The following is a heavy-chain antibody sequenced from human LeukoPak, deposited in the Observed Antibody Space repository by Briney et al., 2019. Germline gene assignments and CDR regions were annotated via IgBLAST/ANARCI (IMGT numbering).Heavy chain of an antibody. CDR3: AKSSNYDILTGYLDY. J-gene: IGHJ4*02. CDR1: GGSFSGYF. CDR2: INHSGST. V-gene: IGHV4-34*01. Sequence: PSETLSLTCTVSGGSFSGYFRSWIRQPPGKGLEWIGEINHSGSTNYNPSLKSRVTISVDTSKNQFSLKLSSVTAADTAVYYCAKSSNYDILTGYLDYWGQGTLVTVSS. D-gene: IGHD3-9*01.